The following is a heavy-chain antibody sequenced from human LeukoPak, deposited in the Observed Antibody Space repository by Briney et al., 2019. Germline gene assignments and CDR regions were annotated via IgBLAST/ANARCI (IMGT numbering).Heavy chain of an antibody. D-gene: IGHD1-26*01. J-gene: IGHJ6*02. V-gene: IGHV3-30*04. Sequence: GGSLRLSCAASGFTFSSYAMHWVRQAPGKGLEWVAVISYDGSNKYYADSVKGRFTISRDNSKNTLYLQMNSLRAEDTAVYYCARDKWELLPSSYYYGMDVWGQGTTVTVSS. CDR1: GFTFSSYA. CDR2: ISYDGSNK. CDR3: ARDKWELLPSSYYYGMDV.